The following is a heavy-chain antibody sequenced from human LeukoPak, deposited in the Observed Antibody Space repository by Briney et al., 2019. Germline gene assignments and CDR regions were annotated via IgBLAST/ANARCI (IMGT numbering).Heavy chain of an antibody. CDR1: GYTFTTYY. J-gene: IGHJ4*02. CDR2: INPSGGST. Sequence: ASVKVSCKASGYTFTTYYIHWVRQAPGQGLEWMGLINPSGGSTNNAQKFQGRVTMTSDTSTRRVYMELSSLRSDDTAVYFCARGHFDWSLPRDYYFDYWGQGTLVTVSS. V-gene: IGHV1-46*01. CDR3: ARGHFDWSLPRDYYFDY. D-gene: IGHD3-9*01.